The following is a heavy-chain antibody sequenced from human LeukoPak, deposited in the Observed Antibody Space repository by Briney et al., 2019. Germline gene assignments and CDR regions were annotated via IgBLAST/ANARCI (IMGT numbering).Heavy chain of an antibody. Sequence: SVKVSCKASGYTFTSYDINWVRQAPGQGLEWMGRIIPIFGTANYAQKFQGRVTITTDESTSTAYMELSSLRSEDTAVYYCYYDSSGYYYTRDAFDIWGQGTMVTVSS. J-gene: IGHJ3*02. CDR3: YYDSSGYYYTRDAFDI. D-gene: IGHD3-22*01. CDR1: GYTFTSYD. V-gene: IGHV1-69*05. CDR2: IIPIFGTA.